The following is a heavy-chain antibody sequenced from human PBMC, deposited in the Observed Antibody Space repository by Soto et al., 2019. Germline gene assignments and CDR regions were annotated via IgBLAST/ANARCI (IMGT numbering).Heavy chain of an antibody. CDR2: IYWNNDK. CDR3: AHRDGDYYGSVSPTNDAFDI. CDR1: GFSLTTGGVG. V-gene: IGHV2-5*01. D-gene: IGHD3-10*01. Sequence: SGPTLVNPTQTLTLTCTFSGFSLTTGGVGVGWIRQPPGKALEWLALIYWNNDKRYSPSLKRRLTIIKDTSENRVVLTMTNMDPEDTATYYCAHRDGDYYGSVSPTNDAFDIWGQGTMVTVSS. J-gene: IGHJ3*02.